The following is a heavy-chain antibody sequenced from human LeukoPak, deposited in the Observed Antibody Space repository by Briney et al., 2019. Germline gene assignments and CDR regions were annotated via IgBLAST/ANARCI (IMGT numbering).Heavy chain of an antibody. D-gene: IGHD5-12*01. CDR2: MNPNSGNT. J-gene: IGHJ4*02. CDR1: GYTFTSYD. CDR3: AREEKGGSAY. Sequence: ASVKVSCKASGYTFTSYDINWVRQATGQGLEWMGWMNPNSGNTGYAQKFQGRVTMTTDTSTSTAYMELRSLRSDDTAVYYCAREEKGGSAYWGQGTLVTVSS. V-gene: IGHV1-8*01.